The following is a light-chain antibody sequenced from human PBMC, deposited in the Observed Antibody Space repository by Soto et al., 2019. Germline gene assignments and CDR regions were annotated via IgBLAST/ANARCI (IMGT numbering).Light chain of an antibody. V-gene: IGKV3-20*01. J-gene: IGKJ5*01. CDR2: GAS. CDR3: QQYGSSPT. Sequence: EIVLTQSPGTLSLSPVERATLSCRASQSVSNNYLAWYQQKPGQAPRLLIYGASNRATGIPDRFSGSGSGTDFTLTISRLEPEDFAVYYCQQYGSSPTFGQGTRLENK. CDR1: QSVSNNY.